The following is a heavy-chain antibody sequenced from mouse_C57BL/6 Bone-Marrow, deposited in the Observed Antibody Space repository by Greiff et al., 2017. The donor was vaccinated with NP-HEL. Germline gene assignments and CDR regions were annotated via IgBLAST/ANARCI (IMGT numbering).Heavy chain of an antibody. V-gene: IGHV1-15*01. D-gene: IGHD2-5*01. CDR2: IDPETGGT. J-gene: IGHJ2*01. Sequence: QVQLQQSGAELVRPGASVTLSCKASGYTFTDYEMHWVKQTPVHGLEWIGAIDPETGGTASNQKFKGKAILTADKSSSTADMELRSLTSEDSAVYYCTRGLYYSNYRDYWGQGTTLTVSS. CDR3: TRGLYYSNYRDY. CDR1: GYTFTDYE.